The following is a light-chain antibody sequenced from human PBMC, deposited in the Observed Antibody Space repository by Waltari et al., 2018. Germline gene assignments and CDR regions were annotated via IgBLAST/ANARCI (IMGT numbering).Light chain of an antibody. CDR3: QQYYSPFT. V-gene: IGKV4-1*01. Sequence: DIVMTQSPDSLAVSLGERAIINCKSSQSVLYSANNRNYLAWYQPKPGQPTKLLIFWASTRESGVPDRSSGSGSGTDFTLTISSLQAEDVAVYYCQQYYSPFTFGPGTKVDIK. CDR2: WAS. J-gene: IGKJ3*01. CDR1: QSVLYSANNRNY.